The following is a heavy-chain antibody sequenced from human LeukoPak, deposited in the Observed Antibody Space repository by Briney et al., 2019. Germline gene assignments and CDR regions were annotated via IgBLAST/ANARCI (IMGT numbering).Heavy chain of an antibody. J-gene: IGHJ6*03. CDR1: GFTFSSYA. Sequence: TGGSLRLSCAASGFTFSSYAMSWVRQAPGKGLEWVSGINWNGGSTGYADSVKGRFTISRDNAKNSLYLQMNSLRAEDTALYYCARDGDLYYYYYMDVWGKGTTVTVSS. CDR2: INWNGGST. D-gene: IGHD2-21*02. CDR3: ARDGDLYYYYYMDV. V-gene: IGHV3-20*04.